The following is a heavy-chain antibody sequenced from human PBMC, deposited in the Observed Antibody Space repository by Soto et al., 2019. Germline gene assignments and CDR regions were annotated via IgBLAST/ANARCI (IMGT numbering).Heavy chain of an antibody. J-gene: IGHJ4*02. CDR3: AADDMTTFI. V-gene: IGHV1-58*01. CDR1: GFTFPSSA. CDR2: IVVGSGTT. Sequence: SVKVSSKASGFTFPSSAVQWVRQVRGQRLEWIGWIVVGSGTTDSAQKFQERVTFTRDMSTGTVYMELSSLKSEDTALYYCAADDMTTFIWGQGTLVTVSS. D-gene: IGHD1-1*01.